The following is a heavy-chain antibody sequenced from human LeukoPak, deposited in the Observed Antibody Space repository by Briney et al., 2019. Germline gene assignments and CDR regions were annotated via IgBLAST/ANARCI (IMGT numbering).Heavy chain of an antibody. J-gene: IGHJ4*02. CDR1: GFTFKNYR. D-gene: IGHD1-14*01. CDR3: ARNRTTNDY. Sequence: GGSLRLYCTASGFTFKNYRMTWVRQAPGKGLEWVASMKDDGNEIQYVDSAKGRFTISRDNAKNSLYLQMNNLRAEDTAVYYCARNRTTNDYWGQGTLVTVSS. CDR2: MKDDGNEI. V-gene: IGHV3-7*01.